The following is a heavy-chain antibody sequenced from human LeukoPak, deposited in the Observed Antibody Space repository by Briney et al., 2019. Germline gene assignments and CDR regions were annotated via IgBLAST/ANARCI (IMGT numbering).Heavy chain of an antibody. CDR1: GYTLTNYG. D-gene: IGHD3-3*01. CDR3: ARAITIFGLVSYYYFDY. J-gene: IGHJ4*02. Sequence: ASVKVSCKASGYTLTNYGISWVRQAPGQGLEWMGWSSAYNGHTNYAQKLQGRVTMTTDTSTNTAYMEVRSLRSDDTAVYYCARAITIFGLVSYYYFDYWGQGTLVTVSS. V-gene: IGHV1-18*01. CDR2: SSAYNGHT.